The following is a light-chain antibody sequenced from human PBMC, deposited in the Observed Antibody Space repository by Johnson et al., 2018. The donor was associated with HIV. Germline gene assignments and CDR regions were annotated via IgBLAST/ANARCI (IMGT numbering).Light chain of an antibody. CDR3: GTWDTSTGAHYV. Sequence: QSVLTQPPSVSAAPGQKVTISCSGSSSTIGTNYVSWYQQFPGTAPKLLIFDKNKRPSGIPDRFSASQSGTAATLDITGLQTGDEAEYYCGTWDTSTGAHYVFESATKVTVL. CDR1: SSTIGTNY. J-gene: IGLJ1*01. V-gene: IGLV1-51*01. CDR2: DKN.